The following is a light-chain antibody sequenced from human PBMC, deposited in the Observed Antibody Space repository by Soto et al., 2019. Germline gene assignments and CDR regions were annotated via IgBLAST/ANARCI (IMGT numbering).Light chain of an antibody. CDR3: QQYGSSSYT. Sequence: EIVLTQSPGTLSLSPGERATLSCRASQSISSSYLAWYQQKPGQAPRLLIYAASSRATGILERFSGSEAGTDFTLTISRLEPEDVAVYYCQQYGSSSYTFGQGNQLEIK. CDR1: QSISSSY. CDR2: AAS. V-gene: IGKV3-20*01. J-gene: IGKJ2*01.